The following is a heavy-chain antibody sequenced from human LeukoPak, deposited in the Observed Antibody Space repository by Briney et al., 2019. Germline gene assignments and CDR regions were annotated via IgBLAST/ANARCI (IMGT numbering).Heavy chain of an antibody. D-gene: IGHD6-6*01. V-gene: IGHV4-34*01. CDR3: AVSIAARLDY. J-gene: IGHJ4*02. CDR1: GGSFSDSY. CDR2: INHSGST. Sequence: SETLSLTCAVYGGSFSDSYWSWSRQPPGKGLEWIGEINHSGSTNYNPSLKSRVTISVDTSKNQFSLKLSSVTAADTAVYYCAVSIAARLDYGGQETLVTVSS.